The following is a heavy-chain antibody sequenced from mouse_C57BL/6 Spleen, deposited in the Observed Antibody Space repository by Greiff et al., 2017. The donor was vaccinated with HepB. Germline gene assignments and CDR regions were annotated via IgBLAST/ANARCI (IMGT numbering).Heavy chain of an antibody. V-gene: IGHV14-2*01. Sequence: EVQLLESGAELVKPGASVKLSCTASGFNIKDYYMHWVKQRTEQGLEWIGRIDPEDGETKYAPKFQGTATITADTSSNTAYLQLSSLTSEDTAVYYGTGSNYVYAMDYWGQGTSVTVSS. CDR1: GFNIKDYY. D-gene: IGHD2-5*01. CDR2: IDPEDGET. J-gene: IGHJ4*01. CDR3: TGSNYVYAMDY.